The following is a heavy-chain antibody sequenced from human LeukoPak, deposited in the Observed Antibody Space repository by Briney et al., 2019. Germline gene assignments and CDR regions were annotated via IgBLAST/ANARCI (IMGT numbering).Heavy chain of an antibody. V-gene: IGHV3-23*01. CDR3: AKTTTGYSSGRYPGWPVDY. CDR1: GYTFSSYA. J-gene: IGHJ4*02. D-gene: IGHD6-19*01. CDR2: IFGSGGST. Sequence: PGGSLRLSCAASGYTFSSYAMYWVRQAPGKGREGVSGIFGSGGSTHYADSVKCRFTISRDNSKNTVSLQMNSLRAEDTAVYYCAKTTTGYSSGRYPGWPVDYWGQGTLVTVSS.